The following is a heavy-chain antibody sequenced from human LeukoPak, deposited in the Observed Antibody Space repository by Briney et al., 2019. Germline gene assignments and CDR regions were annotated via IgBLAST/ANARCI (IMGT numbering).Heavy chain of an antibody. CDR1: SGSMNNHY. CDR3: ARYILTVTGYWYFDL. V-gene: IGHV4-59*08. D-gene: IGHD3-9*01. Sequence: SETLSLTCTVPSGSMNNHYWSWIRQPPGKGLEWVGYIYYSGSTNYNPSLKSRVTISVDTSKNQFSLSLNSVTAADTAVYFCARYILTVTGYWYFDLWGRGTLVTVSS. CDR2: IYYSGST. J-gene: IGHJ2*01.